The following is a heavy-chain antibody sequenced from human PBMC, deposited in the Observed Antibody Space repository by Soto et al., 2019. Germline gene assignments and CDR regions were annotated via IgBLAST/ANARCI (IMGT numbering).Heavy chain of an antibody. V-gene: IGHV2-5*02. CDR1: GFSLSTSGVG. CDR2: IYWDDDK. D-gene: IGHD5-12*01. Sequence: SGPTLVNPTQTLTLTCTFSGFSLSTSGVGVGWIRQPPGKALEWLALIYWDDDKRYSPSLKSRLTITKDTSKNQVVLTMTNMDPVDTATYYCALVRVEMATIRGGFYFDYWGQGTLVTVSS. CDR3: ALVRVEMATIRGGFYFDY. J-gene: IGHJ4*02.